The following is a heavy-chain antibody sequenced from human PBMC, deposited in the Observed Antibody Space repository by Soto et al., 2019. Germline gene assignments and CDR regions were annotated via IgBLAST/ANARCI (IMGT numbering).Heavy chain of an antibody. CDR2: VYHNGIM. Sequence: SSETLSLTCSVSGYSISSGYYWGCVRQAPGKGLEWLGSVYHNGIMFHNPSFQSRVTISVDTSKNQFSLNLRSVTAADTAVYYCAALWFGELAFNYWGHGILVTVSS. J-gene: IGHJ4*01. V-gene: IGHV4-38-2*02. D-gene: IGHD3-10*01. CDR1: GYSISSGYY. CDR3: AALWFGELAFNY.